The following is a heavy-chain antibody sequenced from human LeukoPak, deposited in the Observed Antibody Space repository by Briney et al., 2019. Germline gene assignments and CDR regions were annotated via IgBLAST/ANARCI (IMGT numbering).Heavy chain of an antibody. D-gene: IGHD6-13*01. CDR3: ARASIAAAAADY. CDR2: INHSGST. V-gene: IGHV4-34*01. Sequence: SETLSLTCGVYGESFSGSYWSWIRQPPGKGLEWIGEINHSGSTNYNPSLKSRVTISVDTSKNQFSLKLSSVTAADTAVYYCARASIAAAAADYWGQGTLVTVSS. J-gene: IGHJ4*02. CDR1: GESFSGSY.